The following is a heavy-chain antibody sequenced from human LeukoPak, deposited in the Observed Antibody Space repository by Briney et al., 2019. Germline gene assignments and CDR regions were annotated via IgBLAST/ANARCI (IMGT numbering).Heavy chain of an antibody. Sequence: GGSLRLSCAASGFTFSSYEMNWVRQAPGKGLEWVSYISSSGSTIYYADSVKGRFTISRDNSKNTLYLQMNSLRAEDTAVYYCASTYDILTGYYSGAFDIWGQGTMVTVSS. J-gene: IGHJ3*02. CDR3: ASTYDILTGYYSGAFDI. CDR2: ISSSGSTI. V-gene: IGHV3-48*03. CDR1: GFTFSSYE. D-gene: IGHD3-9*01.